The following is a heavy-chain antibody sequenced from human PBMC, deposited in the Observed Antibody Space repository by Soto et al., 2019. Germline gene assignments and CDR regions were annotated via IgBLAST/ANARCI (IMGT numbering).Heavy chain of an antibody. CDR2: ISSSSSTI. D-gene: IGHD5-18*01. V-gene: IGHV3-48*02. J-gene: IGHJ4*02. Sequence: HPGGSLRLSCAASGFSVSSYNMNWVRQAPGKGLEWVSYISSSSSTIYYADSVKGRFTISRDNAKNSLYLQMNSLRDEDTAVYYCARPRGYSYVLPDYWGQGTLVTVSS. CDR3: ARPRGYSYVLPDY. CDR1: GFSVSSYN.